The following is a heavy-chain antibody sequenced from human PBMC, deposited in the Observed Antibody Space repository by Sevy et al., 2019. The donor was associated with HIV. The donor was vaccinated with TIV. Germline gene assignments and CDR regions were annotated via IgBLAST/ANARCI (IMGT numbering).Heavy chain of an antibody. D-gene: IGHD3-10*01. Sequence: ASVKVSCKASGYTFTNYGFCWVRQAPGQGLEWMGWISAYNGNTNYAQKFQGRVTMTTDTSTSTAYMELRSLRSDDTALYYCERSTAGLEVFYYGMDVWGQGTTVTVSS. CDR2: ISAYNGNT. V-gene: IGHV1-18*01. CDR1: GYTFTNYG. J-gene: IGHJ6*02. CDR3: ERSTAGLEVFYYGMDV.